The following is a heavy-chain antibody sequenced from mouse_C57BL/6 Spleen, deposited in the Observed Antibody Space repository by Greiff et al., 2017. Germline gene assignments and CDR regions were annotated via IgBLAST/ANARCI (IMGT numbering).Heavy chain of an antibody. CDR2: IHPNSGST. J-gene: IGHJ4*01. CDR3: LIYDGYYYAMDY. V-gene: IGHV1-64*01. Sequence: VQLQQPGAELVKPGASVKLSCKASGYTFTSYWMHWVKQRPGQGLEWIGMIHPNSGSTNYNEKFKSKATLTVDKSSSTAYMQLNSLTSEDSAVYYCLIYDGYYYAMDYWGQGTSVTVSS. D-gene: IGHD2-3*01. CDR1: GYTFTSYW.